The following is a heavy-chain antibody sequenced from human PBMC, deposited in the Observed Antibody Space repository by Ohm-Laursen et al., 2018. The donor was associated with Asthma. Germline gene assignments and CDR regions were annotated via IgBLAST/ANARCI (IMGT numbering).Heavy chain of an antibody. CDR1: GCTFSRYS. J-gene: IGHJ1*01. Sequence: SLRLSCTPSGCTFSRYSIHWVRQIPGKGLDWVASISTASTFIYYADSVRGRFTTSRDNARNSEYLQMNSLRAEDTALYYCARIGPEWELPGREYSLHHWGEGTLVTVSS. CDR2: ISTASTFI. CDR3: ARIGPEWELPGREYSLHH. D-gene: IGHD1-26*01. V-gene: IGHV3-21*01.